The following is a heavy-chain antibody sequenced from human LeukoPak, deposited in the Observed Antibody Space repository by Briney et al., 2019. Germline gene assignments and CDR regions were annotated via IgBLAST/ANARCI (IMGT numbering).Heavy chain of an antibody. Sequence: GGSLRLSCAASGFTLDDYAMSWVRQAPGKGLEWVSGINWSGGSTGYADSVKGRFTISRDNAKNSLYLQVDSLRAEDTALYYCARGGSYVHYWGQGTLVTVSS. J-gene: IGHJ4*02. D-gene: IGHD1-26*01. CDR2: INWSGGST. CDR3: ARGGSYVHY. V-gene: IGHV3-20*04. CDR1: GFTLDDYA.